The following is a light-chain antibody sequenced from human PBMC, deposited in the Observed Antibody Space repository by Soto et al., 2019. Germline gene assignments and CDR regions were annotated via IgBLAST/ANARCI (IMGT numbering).Light chain of an antibody. V-gene: IGKV3-15*01. CDR2: GAS. J-gene: IGKJ1*01. Sequence: EIVMTQFPATLSVSPGERATLSCRASQSVSSNLAWYQQKPGQAPRLLIYGASTGATGIPARFSGSGSGTEFTLTISSLQSEDFAVYYCQQYNNWPPWTFGQGTKVDIK. CDR3: QQYNNWPPWT. CDR1: QSVSSN.